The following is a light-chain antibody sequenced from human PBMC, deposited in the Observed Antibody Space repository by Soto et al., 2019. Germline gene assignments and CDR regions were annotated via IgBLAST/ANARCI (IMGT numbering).Light chain of an antibody. CDR3: CSHTISGAPV. J-gene: IGLJ2*01. Sequence: QSVLTQPASVSGSPGQSITLSCTGANSDVANYDYVSWYRQYPGLAPQVIISEVTNRPSVISDQFSGSKSANTAYLTISGLQAEDEADYYCCSHTISGAPVFGGGTKVTVL. V-gene: IGLV2-14*01. CDR2: EVT. CDR1: NSDVANYDY.